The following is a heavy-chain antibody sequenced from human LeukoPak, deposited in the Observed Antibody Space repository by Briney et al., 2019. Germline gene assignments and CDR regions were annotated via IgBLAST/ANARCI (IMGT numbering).Heavy chain of an antibody. CDR2: MNPDGSGS. CDR3: TRNLYGDC. CDR1: GFTFSTYW. J-gene: IGHJ4*02. Sequence: GGSLRLSCAVSGFTFSTYWMHWVRQAPGKGLVWVSRMNPDGSGSYYADSVKGRFTISRDNAKNTLYLQMNSLRAEDTAVYYCTRNLYGDCWGQGTLVTVSS. D-gene: IGHD3-16*01. V-gene: IGHV3-74*01.